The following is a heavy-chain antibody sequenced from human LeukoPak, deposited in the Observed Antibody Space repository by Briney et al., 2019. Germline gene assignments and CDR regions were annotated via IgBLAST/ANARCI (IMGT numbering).Heavy chain of an antibody. Sequence: PPETLSLTSTVSGGSLSSGSYYWSWIRQPAGKGLEWIGRIYTSGSTNYNPSLKSRVTISVDTPKNHFSLKLSYVTAEDTAVYYCARDGRRGYSYGYYFDYWGQGTLVTVSS. CDR3: ARDGRRGYSYGYYFDY. CDR1: GGSLSSGSYY. CDR2: IYTSGST. D-gene: IGHD5-18*01. V-gene: IGHV4-61*02. J-gene: IGHJ4*02.